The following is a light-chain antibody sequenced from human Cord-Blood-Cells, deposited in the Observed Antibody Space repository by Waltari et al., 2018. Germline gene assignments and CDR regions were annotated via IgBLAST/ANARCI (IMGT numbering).Light chain of an antibody. V-gene: IGLV2-23*03. Sequence: QSALTQPASVSGSPGQSITLSCTRTSSDVGSYNLVSWYQQHPGKAPKLMIYEGSKRPSGVSNRFSGSKSGNTASLTISGLQAEDETDYYCCSYAGSSTFDVVFGGGTKLTVL. J-gene: IGLJ2*01. CDR2: EGS. CDR3: CSYAGSSTFDVV. CDR1: SSDVGSYNL.